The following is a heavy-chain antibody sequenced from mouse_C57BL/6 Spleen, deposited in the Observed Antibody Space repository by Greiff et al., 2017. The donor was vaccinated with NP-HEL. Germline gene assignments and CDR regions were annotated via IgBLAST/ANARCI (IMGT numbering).Heavy chain of an antibody. V-gene: IGHV1-9*01. CDR3: ARRYGSSYGGYFDV. CDR2: ILPGSGST. CDR1: GYTFTGYW. Sequence: QVQLKQSGAELMKPGASVKLSCKATGYTFTGYWIEWVKQRPGHGLEWIGEILPGSGSTNYNEKFKGKATLPADTSSITVYLQLSRLRTEDSAIYYCARRYGSSYGGYFDVWGTGTTVTVSS. J-gene: IGHJ1*03. D-gene: IGHD1-1*01.